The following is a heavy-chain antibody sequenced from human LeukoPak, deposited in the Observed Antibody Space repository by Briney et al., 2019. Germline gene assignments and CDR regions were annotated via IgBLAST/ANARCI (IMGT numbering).Heavy chain of an antibody. Sequence: GGSLRLSCAASGFTFSSYWMSWVRQAPGKGLEWVANIKQDGREKYYVDSVKGRFTISRDNAKNSLYLQMNSLRAEDTAVYYCAKDRDYYDSSGYYPVTLDYWGQGTLVTVSS. CDR1: GFTFSSYW. J-gene: IGHJ4*02. CDR3: AKDRDYYDSSGYYPVTLDY. V-gene: IGHV3-7*01. CDR2: IKQDGREK. D-gene: IGHD3-22*01.